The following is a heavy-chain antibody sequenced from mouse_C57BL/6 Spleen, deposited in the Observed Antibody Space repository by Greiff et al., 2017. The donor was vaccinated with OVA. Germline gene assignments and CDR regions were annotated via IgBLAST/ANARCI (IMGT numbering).Heavy chain of an antibody. D-gene: IGHD2-5*01. CDR2: ISDGGSYT. J-gene: IGHJ2*01. CDR3: ARDPAYYSNERYFDY. V-gene: IGHV5-4*01. Sequence: DVMLVESGGGLVKPGGSLKLSCAASGFTFSSYAMSWVRQTPEKRLEWVATISDGGSYTYYPDNGKGRFTISRDNAKNNLYLQMSHLKSEDTAMYYCARDPAYYSNERYFDYWGQGTTLTVSS. CDR1: GFTFSSYA.